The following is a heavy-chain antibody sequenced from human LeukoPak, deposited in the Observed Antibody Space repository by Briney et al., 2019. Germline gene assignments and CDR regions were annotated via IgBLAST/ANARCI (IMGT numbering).Heavy chain of an antibody. CDR1: GGSFSGYY. Sequence: SETLSLTCAVYGGSFSGYYWSWIRRTPGKGLEWIGEINHSGSTNYNPSLKSRVTISVDTSKNQFSLKLSSVTAADTAVYYCARLMSHSSGIFFDYWGQGTLVTVSS. V-gene: IGHV4-34*01. D-gene: IGHD6-19*01. CDR2: INHSGST. J-gene: IGHJ4*02. CDR3: ARLMSHSSGIFFDY.